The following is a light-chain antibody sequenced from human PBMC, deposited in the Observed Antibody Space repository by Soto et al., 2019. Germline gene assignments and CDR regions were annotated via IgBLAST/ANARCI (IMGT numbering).Light chain of an antibody. Sequence: DIQMTQSPSTLSASVGDRVTITCRASQSISSWLAWYQQKPGKAPKLLIYKASSLESGVSSRFSGSGSGTEFTVTISSLQPDDFAAYYCEQYNNYPLTFDQGTKVEIK. CDR3: EQYNNYPLT. CDR1: QSISSW. V-gene: IGKV1-5*03. J-gene: IGKJ1*01. CDR2: KAS.